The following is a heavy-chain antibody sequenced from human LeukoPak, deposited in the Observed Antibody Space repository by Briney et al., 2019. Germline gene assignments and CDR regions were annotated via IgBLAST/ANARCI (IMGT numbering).Heavy chain of an antibody. V-gene: IGHV3-7*01. J-gene: IGHJ4*02. CDR1: GFTFSSYW. D-gene: IGHD3-10*01. CDR3: ARYGRFMVRGVEFSYFDY. CDR2: IKQDGSEK. Sequence: SGGSLRLSCAASGFTFSSYWMSWVRQVPGKGLEWVANIKQDGSEKYYVDSVKGRFTISRDNAKNSLYLQMNSLRAEDTAVYYCARYGRFMVRGVEFSYFDYWGQGTLVTVSS.